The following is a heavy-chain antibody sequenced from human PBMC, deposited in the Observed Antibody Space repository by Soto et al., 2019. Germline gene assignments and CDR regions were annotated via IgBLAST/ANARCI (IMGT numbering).Heavy chain of an antibody. V-gene: IGHV3-30*18. CDR2: ISYDGRNK. CDR3: VKDGSSGWPYYYGMDV. CDR1: GFTFSSYA. D-gene: IGHD6-19*01. J-gene: IGHJ6*02. Sequence: GGSLRLSCAASGFTFSSYAMHWVRQAPGKGLEWVAVISYDGRNKYYADSVKGRFTISRDNSKNTLYLQMSSLRAEDTAVYYCVKDGSSGWPYYYGMDVWGQGTTVTVSS.